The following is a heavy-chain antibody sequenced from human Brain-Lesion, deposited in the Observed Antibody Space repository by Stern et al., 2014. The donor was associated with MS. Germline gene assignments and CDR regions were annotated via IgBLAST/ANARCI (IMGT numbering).Heavy chain of an antibody. CDR3: AKDIGDSSGYLDY. CDR1: GFTFDDYG. Sequence: EVQLVQSGGVVVQPGGSLRLSCAASGFTFDDYGMHWVRQAPGKGLEWVSLISWDGGSTYYADSVKGRFTISRDNSKNSLYLQMNSLGAEDTALYYCAKDIGDSSGYLDYCGQGTLVTVSS. CDR2: ISWDGGST. V-gene: IGHV3-43D*03. J-gene: IGHJ4*02. D-gene: IGHD3-22*01.